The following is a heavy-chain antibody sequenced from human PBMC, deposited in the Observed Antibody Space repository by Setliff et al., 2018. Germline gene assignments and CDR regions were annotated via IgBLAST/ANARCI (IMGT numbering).Heavy chain of an antibody. Sequence: GGPVKVSCKASGHTFTGHHLHWVRQAPGQGLEWMGRIDPNTGGTDYAQKFKDRATMTRDSSISTAYLDLSTLRSDDTAVYYCAGDPGDRNGMVVWGQGTTVTVSS. J-gene: IGHJ6*02. V-gene: IGHV1-2*06. CDR3: AGDPGDRNGMVV. CDR2: IDPNTGGT. CDR1: GHTFTGHH.